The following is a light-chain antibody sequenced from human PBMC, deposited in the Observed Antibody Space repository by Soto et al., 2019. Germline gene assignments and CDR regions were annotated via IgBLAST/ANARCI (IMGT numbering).Light chain of an antibody. CDR2: GAS. CDR3: QQHDNWPPFT. V-gene: IGKV3D-15*01. J-gene: IGKJ4*01. Sequence: EIVMTQSPATLSVSPGERATLSCRASQSVSSNLAWYQKKPGQAPRLLIYGASTRATGIPTRFSGSGSGTDFTLTIRSLQSEDFAVYYCQQHDNWPPFTFGGGTRVEIK. CDR1: QSVSSN.